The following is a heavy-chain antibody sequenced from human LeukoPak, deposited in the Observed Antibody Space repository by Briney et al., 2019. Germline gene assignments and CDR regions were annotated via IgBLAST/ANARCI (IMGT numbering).Heavy chain of an antibody. D-gene: IGHD3-22*01. CDR2: IYPGDSDT. J-gene: IGHJ3*02. V-gene: IGHV5-51*01. CDR3: ARRTYYYDSSGYKGDAFDI. CDR1: GHSFTSYW. Sequence: GESLKISCKGSGHSFTSYWIGWVRQMPGKGLEWMGIIYPGDSDTRYSPSFQGQVTISADKSISTAYLQWSSLKASDTAMYYCARRTYYYDSSGYKGDAFDIWGQGTMVTVSS.